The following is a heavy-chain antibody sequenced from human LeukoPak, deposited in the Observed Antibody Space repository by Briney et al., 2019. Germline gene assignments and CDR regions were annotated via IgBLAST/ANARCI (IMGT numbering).Heavy chain of an antibody. Sequence: ASVKVSCKASGYTFTSYGISWVRQAPGQGLEWMGWINPNSGGTNYAQKFQGRVTMTRDTSISTAYMELSRLRSDDTAVYYCARDYYDSSGYYFPDAFDIWGQGTMVTVSS. CDR2: INPNSGGT. D-gene: IGHD3-22*01. J-gene: IGHJ3*02. V-gene: IGHV1-2*02. CDR1: GYTFTSYG. CDR3: ARDYYDSSGYYFPDAFDI.